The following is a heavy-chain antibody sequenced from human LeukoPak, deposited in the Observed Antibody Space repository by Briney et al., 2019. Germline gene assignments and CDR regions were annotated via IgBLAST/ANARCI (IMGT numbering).Heavy chain of an antibody. Sequence: ASVKVSCKASGYTFTGYYMHWVRQAPGQGLEWMGIINPSGGSTSYAQKFQGRVTMTRDMSTSTAYMELRSLRSDDTAVYYCARDLRRGSSSWYVSGGDYWGQGTLVTVSS. CDR2: INPSGGST. V-gene: IGHV1-46*01. D-gene: IGHD6-13*01. CDR3: ARDLRRGSSSWYVSGGDY. J-gene: IGHJ4*02. CDR1: GYTFTGYY.